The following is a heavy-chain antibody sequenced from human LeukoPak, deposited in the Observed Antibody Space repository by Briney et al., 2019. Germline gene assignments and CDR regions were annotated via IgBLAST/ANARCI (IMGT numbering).Heavy chain of an antibody. J-gene: IGHJ5*02. CDR3: AKCRITIYGVADH. D-gene: IGHD3-3*01. V-gene: IGHV3-30*18. CDR1: GFNLTRYG. CDR2: MSHDGSNE. Sequence: PGRSLRLSCAVSGFNLTRYGMHWVRQAPGKGLEWVAVMSHDGSNEYYADSVKGRFAISRDTSKNTMYLQMNSLRPEDTAVYYCAKCRITIYGVADHWGQGTLVTVSS.